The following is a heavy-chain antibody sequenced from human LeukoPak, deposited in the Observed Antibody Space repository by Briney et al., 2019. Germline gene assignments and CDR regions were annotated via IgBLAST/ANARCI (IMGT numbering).Heavy chain of an antibody. D-gene: IGHD2-21*02. J-gene: IGHJ4*02. CDR3: ARDDGIVVVTAMVY. V-gene: IGHV4-39*07. CDR2: IYYSGST. CDR1: GGSISSSSYY. Sequence: SETLSLTCTVSGGSISSSSYYWGWIRQPPGKGLEWIGSIYYSGSTYYNPSLKSRVTMSVDTSKNQFSLKLSSVTAADTAVYYCARDDGIVVVTAMVYWGQGTLVTVSS.